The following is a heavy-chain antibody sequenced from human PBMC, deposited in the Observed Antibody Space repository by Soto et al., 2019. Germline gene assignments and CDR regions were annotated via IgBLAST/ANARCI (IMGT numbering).Heavy chain of an antibody. J-gene: IGHJ4*02. CDR1: GFTVTNDW. Sequence: EVQLVESGGDLVKPGGSLRLSCAASGFTVTNDWMSWVRQVPGKGLELVGRIKSKAEGGTTDYIVPVKGRFTISRADSKNMLYLQLNSLRLEDTAVYSCIRGLGGDWGQGTLVTVSS. CDR3: IRGLGGD. CDR2: IKSKAEGGTT. D-gene: IGHD3-10*01. V-gene: IGHV3-15*01.